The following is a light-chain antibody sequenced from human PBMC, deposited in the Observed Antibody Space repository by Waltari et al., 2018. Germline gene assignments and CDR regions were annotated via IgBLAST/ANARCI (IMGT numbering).Light chain of an antibody. V-gene: IGKV2-28*01. J-gene: IGKJ2*01. CDR3: MQGTHWPYT. CDR2: LGF. Sequence: DIVMTQSPLSLPVTPGEPASISCKSSQSLLHSNGDNHLDWYLQKPGQSPQLLIYLGFNRASGVPDRFSGSGSGTDFTLKISRVEAEDVGVYYCMQGTHWPYTFGQGTKLEIK. CDR1: QSLLHSNGDNH.